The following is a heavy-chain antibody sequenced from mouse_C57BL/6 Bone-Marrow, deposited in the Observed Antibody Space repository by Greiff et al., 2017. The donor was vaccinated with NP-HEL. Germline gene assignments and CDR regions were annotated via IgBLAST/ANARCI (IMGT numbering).Heavy chain of an antibody. CDR3: ASRIYWYYFDY. CDR1: GYAFSSSW. D-gene: IGHD2-1*01. J-gene: IGHJ2*01. V-gene: IGHV1-82*01. Sequence: QVQLHQSGPELVKPGASVKISCKASGYAFSSSWMNWVKQRPGKGLEWIGRIYPGDGDTNYNGKFKGKATLTVDTSSSTAYMQLSSLTSEDSAVYYCASRIYWYYFDYWGQGTTLTVSS. CDR2: IYPGDGDT.